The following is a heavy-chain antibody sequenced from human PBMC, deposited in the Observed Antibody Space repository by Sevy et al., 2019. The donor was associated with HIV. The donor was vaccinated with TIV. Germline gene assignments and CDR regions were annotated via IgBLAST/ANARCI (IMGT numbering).Heavy chain of an antibody. V-gene: IGHV3-30*04. D-gene: IGHD3-3*01. CDR2: ISYDGSSK. J-gene: IGHJ4*01. CDR1: GFTLHSYA. Sequence: GGSLRLSCAASGFTLHSYAMNWVRQTPGKGLEWVAVISYDGSSKYYADSVKGRFTISRDNSKNTLYLQMNSLRVEDTAVYSCARDYDFWSGSYSNYYFDYWGQGTLVTVSS. CDR3: ARDYDFWSGSYSNYYFDY.